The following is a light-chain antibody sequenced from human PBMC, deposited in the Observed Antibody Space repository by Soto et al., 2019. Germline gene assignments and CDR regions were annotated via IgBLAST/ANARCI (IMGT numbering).Light chain of an antibody. CDR3: QQYNNWPST. V-gene: IGKV3-15*01. J-gene: IGKJ1*01. Sequence: PGERPTLSYRASQSVGSYLAWYQQKPGQAPRLLIYGAATRATGIPARFSGSGSGTEYTLTISRLQSEDFAVYHCQQYNNWPSTFGQGTKVDIK. CDR1: QSVGSY. CDR2: GAA.